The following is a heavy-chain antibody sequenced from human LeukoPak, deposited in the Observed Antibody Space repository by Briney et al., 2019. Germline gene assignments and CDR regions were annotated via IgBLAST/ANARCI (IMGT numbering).Heavy chain of an antibody. Sequence: SETLSLTCTVSGGSISSYYWSWLRQPPGKGLEWIGYIYYSGSTNYNPSLKSRVTISVDTSKNQFSLKLSSVTAADTAVYYCAREGTYDSSGYYLGAFDYWGQGILVTVSS. CDR2: IYYSGST. D-gene: IGHD3-22*01. CDR3: AREGTYDSSGYYLGAFDY. V-gene: IGHV4-59*12. CDR1: GGSISSYY. J-gene: IGHJ4*02.